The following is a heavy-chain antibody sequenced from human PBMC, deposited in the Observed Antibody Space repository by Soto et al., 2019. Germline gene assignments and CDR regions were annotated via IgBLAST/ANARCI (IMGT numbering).Heavy chain of an antibody. D-gene: IGHD6-19*01. CDR3: ACNTGGEDGCNLSVYYFVY. CDR2: IYWNDDT. CDR1: EYSVPTSGRD. V-gene: IGHV2-5*01. J-gene: IGHJ4*02. Sequence: CGPPQVNPTQTRTQTYTFSEYSVPTSGRDVGWIRQPPEKALEWLALIYWNDDTRYSPSRKSKNTITNDTYKNQKGLTMSNIHCVDTATYYCACNTGGEDGCNLSVYYFVYWGQGKLVTV.